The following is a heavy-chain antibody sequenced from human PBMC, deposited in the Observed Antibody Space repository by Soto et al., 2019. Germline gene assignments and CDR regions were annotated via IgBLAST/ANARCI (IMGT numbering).Heavy chain of an antibody. CDR1: GFTFSIYD. J-gene: IGHJ6*02. Sequence: PGGSLRLSCAASGFTFSIYDMHWVRQATGKGLEWVSAIGTAGDTYYPGSVKGRFTISRENAKNSLYLQMNSLRAGGTAVYYCARDRVAVAGLYGMDVWGQGTTVTVSS. CDR2: IGTAGDT. CDR3: ARDRVAVAGLYGMDV. D-gene: IGHD6-19*01. V-gene: IGHV3-13*01.